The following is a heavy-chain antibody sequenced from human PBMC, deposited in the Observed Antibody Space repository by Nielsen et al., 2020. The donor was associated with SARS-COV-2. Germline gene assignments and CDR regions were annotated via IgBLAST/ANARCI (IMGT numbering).Heavy chain of an antibody. CDR2: INWNGGST. CDR3: ATLPYPGILSRLDYYGMDV. Sequence: GESLKISCAASGFTFDAYGMSWVRQAPGTGLEWVSGINWNGGSTGYADSVKGRFTISRDNAKNSLYLQMNSLRAEDTALYHCATLPYPGILSRLDYYGMDVWGQGTTVTVSS. D-gene: IGHD2-21*01. CDR1: GFTFDAYG. V-gene: IGHV3-20*01. J-gene: IGHJ6*02.